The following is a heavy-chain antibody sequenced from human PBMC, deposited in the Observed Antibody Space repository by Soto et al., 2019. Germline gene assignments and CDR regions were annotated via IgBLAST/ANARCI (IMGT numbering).Heavy chain of an antibody. Sequence: GGSLRLSCAASGLTFSSYWMHWVRQAPGKGLVWVSRISTDGSVTTYADSVKGRFTISRDNAKNTLYLQMNSLRTEDTAVYYCAGAPYSCGWWDFDYWGQGTLVNVSS. D-gene: IGHD6-19*01. CDR1: GLTFSSYW. J-gene: IGHJ4*02. V-gene: IGHV3-74*01. CDR2: ISTDGSVT. CDR3: AGAPYSCGWWDFDY.